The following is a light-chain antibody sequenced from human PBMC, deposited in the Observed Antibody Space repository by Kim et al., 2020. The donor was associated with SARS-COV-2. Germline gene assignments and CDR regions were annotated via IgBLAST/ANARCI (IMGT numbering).Light chain of an antibody. CDR2: GAS. Sequence: EIVMTQSPATLSVSPGERATLSCRASQSVSSNLAWYQQKPGQAPRLLIYGASTRATGIPARLSGSGSGTEFTLAITSLQSEDFAVYYCQQYSYWPYTFGQGTKLEI. J-gene: IGKJ2*01. CDR3: QQYSYWPYT. V-gene: IGKV3-15*01. CDR1: QSVSSN.